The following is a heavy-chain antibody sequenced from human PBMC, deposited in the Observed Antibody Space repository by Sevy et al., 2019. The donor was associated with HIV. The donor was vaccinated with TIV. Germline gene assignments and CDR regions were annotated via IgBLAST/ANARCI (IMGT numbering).Heavy chain of an antibody. J-gene: IGHJ4*02. Sequence: GGSLRLSCAASGFTFSNYGMHWVRQVPGKGLEWVTFIRYDGSDKYYAASVKGRFTISRDDSKNTLYLQMDSLTPEDTAIYYCAKDLAGPGRRYFDYRGQGTLVTVSS. V-gene: IGHV3-30*02. CDR3: AKDLAGPGRRYFDY. CDR2: IRYDGSDK. CDR1: GFTFSNYG. D-gene: IGHD6-13*01.